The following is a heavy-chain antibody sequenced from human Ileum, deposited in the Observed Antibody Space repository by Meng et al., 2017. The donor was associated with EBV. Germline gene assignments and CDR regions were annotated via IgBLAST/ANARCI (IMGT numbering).Heavy chain of an antibody. D-gene: IGHD2-15*01. J-gene: IGHJ4*02. V-gene: IGHV4-59*08. CDR1: GGSISSYY. CDR2: IYYSGST. CDR3: ARGGWSLDY. Sequence: VEWPGAGQGPGKPSETLSLTCTVSGGSISSYYWSWIRQPPGKGLEWIGYIYYSGSTNYNPSLKSRVTISVDTSKNQFSLNLSSVTAADTAVYYCARGGWSLDYWGQGTLVTVSS.